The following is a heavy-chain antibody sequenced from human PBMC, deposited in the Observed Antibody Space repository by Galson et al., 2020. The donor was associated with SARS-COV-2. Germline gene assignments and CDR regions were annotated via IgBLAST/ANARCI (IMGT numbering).Heavy chain of an antibody. D-gene: IGHD5-18*01. CDR2: TRNKANSYTT. CDR1: GFTFSDHY. V-gene: IGHV3-72*01. CDR3: ASSSELWFIGAFDI. J-gene: IGHJ3*02. Sequence: PGGSLRLSCAASGFTFSDHYMDWVRQAPGKGLEWVGRTRNKANSYTTEYAASVKGRFTISRDDSKNSLYLQMNSLKTEDTAVYYCASSSELWFIGAFDIWGQGTMVTVSS.